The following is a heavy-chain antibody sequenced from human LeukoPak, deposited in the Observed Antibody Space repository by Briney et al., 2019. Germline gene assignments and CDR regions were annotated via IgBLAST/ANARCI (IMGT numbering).Heavy chain of an antibody. D-gene: IGHD3-22*01. CDR3: ARSPPDSSGYYAEYFQH. CDR1: GGTFSSYA. V-gene: IGHV1-69*04. J-gene: IGHJ1*01. Sequence: GASVKVSCKASGGTFSSYAISWVRQAPGQGLEWMGRIIPILGIANYAQKFQGRVTITADKSTSTAYMELSSLRSEDTAVYYCARSPPDSSGYYAEYFQHWGQGTLVTVSS. CDR2: IIPILGIA.